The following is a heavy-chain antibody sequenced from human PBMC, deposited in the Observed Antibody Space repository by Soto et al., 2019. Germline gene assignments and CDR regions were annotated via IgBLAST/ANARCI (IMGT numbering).Heavy chain of an antibody. CDR1: GDSISSTFW. J-gene: IGHJ5*02. Sequence: SXTLSLTCAVSGDSISSTFWWTGVRQPPGKGLEWIGEVYHSGSTRYNPSLKSRVTISVDKPNNQFSLKLSSVTAADTAVYYCARDQLEGNWFDPWGQGTLVTVSS. CDR2: VYHSGST. V-gene: IGHV4-4*02. CDR3: ARDQLEGNWFDP. D-gene: IGHD1-1*01.